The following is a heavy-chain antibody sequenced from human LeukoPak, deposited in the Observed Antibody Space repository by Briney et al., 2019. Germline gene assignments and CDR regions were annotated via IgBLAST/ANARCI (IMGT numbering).Heavy chain of an antibody. V-gene: IGHV3-30*18. J-gene: IGHJ4*02. Sequence: GGSLRLSCAASGFTFSSYGMHWVRQAPGKGLEWVAVISYDGSNKYYADSVKGRFTISRDNSKNTLYLQMNSLRAEGTAVYYCAKEGAVAHPTPLDYWGQGTLVTVSS. CDR2: ISYDGSNK. CDR3: AKEGAVAHPTPLDY. CDR1: GFTFSSYG. D-gene: IGHD6-19*01.